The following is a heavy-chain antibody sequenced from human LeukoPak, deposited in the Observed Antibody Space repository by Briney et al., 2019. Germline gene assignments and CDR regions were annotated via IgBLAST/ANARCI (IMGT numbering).Heavy chain of an antibody. CDR3: ARVPTTVPWSDAFDI. CDR1: GGSISSYY. V-gene: IGHV4-59*01. CDR2: IYYSGST. D-gene: IGHD4-17*01. Sequence: SETLSLTCTVSGGSISSYYWSWIRQPPGKGLEWIGYIYYSGSTNYNPSLKSRVTISVDTSKNQFSLKLSSVTAAGTAVYYCARVPTTVPWSDAFDIWGQGTMVTVSS. J-gene: IGHJ3*02.